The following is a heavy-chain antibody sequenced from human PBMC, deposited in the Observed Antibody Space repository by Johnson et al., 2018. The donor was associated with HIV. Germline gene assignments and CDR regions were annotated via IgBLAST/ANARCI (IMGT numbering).Heavy chain of an antibody. Sequence: QVQLVESEGGVVQPGGSLKLSCAASGFTFSNYGMHWVRQAPGKGLEWVAFIRYDGSNRIYAASLEGRFTISRDNYKNTLFLQVNSLRAEDTAMYYCAKGGANDAFDIWGQGTMVTASS. CDR1: GFTFSNYG. V-gene: IGHV3-30*02. CDR3: AKGGANDAFDI. D-gene: IGHD3-16*01. J-gene: IGHJ3*02. CDR2: IRYDGSNR.